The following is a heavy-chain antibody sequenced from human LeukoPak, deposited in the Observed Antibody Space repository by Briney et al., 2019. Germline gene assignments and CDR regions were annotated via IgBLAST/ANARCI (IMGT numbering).Heavy chain of an antibody. Sequence: PSETLSLTCTVSGGSISSHYWSWIRQPPGKGLEWIGYIYTSGSTNYNPSLKSRVTISVDTSKNQFSLKLSSVTAADTAVYYCARQEVGTRLFDYWGQGTLVTVSS. V-gene: IGHV4-4*09. CDR1: GGSISSHY. D-gene: IGHD1-26*01. CDR3: ARQEVGTRLFDY. CDR2: IYTSGST. J-gene: IGHJ4*02.